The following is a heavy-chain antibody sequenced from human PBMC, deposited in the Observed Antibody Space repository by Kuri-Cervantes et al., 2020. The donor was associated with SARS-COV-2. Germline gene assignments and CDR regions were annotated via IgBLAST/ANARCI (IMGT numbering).Heavy chain of an antibody. J-gene: IGHJ3*01. CDR3: ARDSAAWLWGDACDV. Sequence: LSLTCAASGFTFSRYSMNWVRQAAGQGLEWVSSISSSSSYIYYADSVQGRFTISRDNAKNSMYLQMNSLRAEDTAVYYCARDSAAWLWGDACDVWGHGTMVTVSS. CDR1: GFTFSRYS. D-gene: IGHD3-16*01. V-gene: IGHV3-21*01. CDR2: ISSSSSYI.